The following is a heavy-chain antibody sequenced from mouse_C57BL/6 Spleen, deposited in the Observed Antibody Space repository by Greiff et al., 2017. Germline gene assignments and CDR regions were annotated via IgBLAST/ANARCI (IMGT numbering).Heavy chain of an antibody. CDR2: INPRSGDT. CDR1: GYTFTSYT. Sequence: QVQLQQPGAELARPGASVKMSCKASGYTFTSYTMHWVKQRPGQGLEWIGYINPRSGDTKYNEKFKDKATLTADKASSSAYMQLSSLTSEDAAFYYCARNLNYYCSSFFFAYWGQGTLVTVSA. D-gene: IGHD1-1*01. J-gene: IGHJ3*01. V-gene: IGHV1-4*01. CDR3: ARNLNYYCSSFFFAY.